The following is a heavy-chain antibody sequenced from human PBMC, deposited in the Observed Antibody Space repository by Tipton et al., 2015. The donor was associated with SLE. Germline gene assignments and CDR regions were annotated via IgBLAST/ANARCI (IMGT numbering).Heavy chain of an antibody. Sequence: SLRLSCAASGFTFSSYAMHWVRQAPGKGLEWVAVISYDGSNKYYADSVKGRFTISRDNSKNTLYLQMNSLRAEDTAVYYCARGGIFGVVGAFDIWGQGTMVTVSS. D-gene: IGHD3-3*01. CDR2: ISYDGSNK. CDR3: ARGGIFGVVGAFDI. J-gene: IGHJ3*02. CDR1: GFTFSSYA. V-gene: IGHV3-30*04.